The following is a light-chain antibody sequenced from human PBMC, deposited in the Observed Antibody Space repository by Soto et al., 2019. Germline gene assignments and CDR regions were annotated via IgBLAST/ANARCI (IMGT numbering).Light chain of an antibody. CDR3: QQTYRTPPT. Sequence: DIQMTQAPSSLSAFVGDSVTITCRASQRVISYVNWYQQKPGHAHKLLVYGAISLPGWVPSRFSGSGTGADFTLTISGLQPEDSATYSLQQTYRTPPTFGLGTKV. CDR2: GAI. V-gene: IGKV1-39*01. J-gene: IGKJ1*01. CDR1: QRVISY.